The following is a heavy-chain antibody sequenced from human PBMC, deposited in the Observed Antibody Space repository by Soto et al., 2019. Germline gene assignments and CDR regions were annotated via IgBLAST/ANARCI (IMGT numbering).Heavy chain of an antibody. V-gene: IGHV5-51*01. CDR2: IYPGDSDT. CDR1: GYSFTIYW. CDR3: XRQQLVHSAYYYYGMDV. J-gene: IGHJ6*01. Sequence: GHSLKISCKGSGYSFTIYWIGWVRQMPGKGLEWMGIIYPGDSDTRYSPSFQGQVTISADKSISTAYLQWSSLKASDTAMYYCXRQQLVHSAYYYYGMDVWGQGTTVTVSS. D-gene: IGHD6-13*01.